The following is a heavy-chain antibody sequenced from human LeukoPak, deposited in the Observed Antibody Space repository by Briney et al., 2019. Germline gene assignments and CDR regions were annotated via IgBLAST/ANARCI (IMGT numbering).Heavy chain of an antibody. D-gene: IGHD1-26*01. V-gene: IGHV1-18*01. CDR2: ISTNNGDT. Sequence: ASVKVSCKASGYTFTTYGISWVRQAPGQGPEWMGWISTNNGDTNYAQKLQGRVTTTADTSTSTTYMELRSLRSDDTAVYYCARDSGSYADYWGQGTLVTVSS. CDR3: ARDSGSYADY. CDR1: GYTFTTYG. J-gene: IGHJ4*02.